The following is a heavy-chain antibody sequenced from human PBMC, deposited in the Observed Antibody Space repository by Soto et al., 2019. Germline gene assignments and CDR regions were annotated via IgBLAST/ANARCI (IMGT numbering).Heavy chain of an antibody. CDR2: ISAYNGNT. Sequence: AAGKVSWKGSGYTFTRYGISWGGQAPGKGLEWMGWISAYNGNTNYAQKFQGRVTMTTATSTSTAYMELRSLRSDDTAMYYCARHEQQLVFWFDPWGPGTLVTVSS. J-gene: IGHJ5*02. D-gene: IGHD6-13*01. V-gene: IGHV1-18*01. CDR1: GYTFTRYG. CDR3: ARHEQQLVFWFDP.